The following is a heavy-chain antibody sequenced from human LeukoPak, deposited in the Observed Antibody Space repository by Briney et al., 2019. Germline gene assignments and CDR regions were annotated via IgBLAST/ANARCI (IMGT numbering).Heavy chain of an antibody. Sequence: PGGSLRLSCAASGFTFSSYAMSWVRQAPGKGLEWVSAIGSSGGSTYYADSVKGRFTISRDNSKNTLYLQMNSLRAEDTAVYYCAKPDGELSLYDGFDYWGQGTLVTVSS. CDR3: AKPDGELSLYDGFDY. CDR2: IGSSGGST. CDR1: GFTFSSYA. D-gene: IGHD3-16*02. V-gene: IGHV3-23*01. J-gene: IGHJ4*02.